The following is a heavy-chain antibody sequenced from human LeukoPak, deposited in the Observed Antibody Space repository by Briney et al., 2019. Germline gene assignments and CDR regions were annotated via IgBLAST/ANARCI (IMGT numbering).Heavy chain of an antibody. V-gene: IGHV4-59*08. J-gene: IGHJ4*02. CDR2: VYDTGDT. D-gene: IGHD1-7*01. CDR3: ARRATSGNYQMLHFDS. CDR1: GGSFSGYY. Sequence: SETLSLTCAVHGGSFSGYYWSWIRQPPGRGLESVGYVYDTGDTNYNPSLKSRVTMSLDTSKNQFSLTLSSVTAADTAIYYCARRATSGNYQMLHFDSWGQGILVTVSS.